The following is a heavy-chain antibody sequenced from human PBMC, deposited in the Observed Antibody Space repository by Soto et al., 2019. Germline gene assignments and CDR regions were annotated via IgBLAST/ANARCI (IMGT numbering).Heavy chain of an antibody. J-gene: IGHJ6*03. CDR1: GGSISSYY. CDR2: IYYSGST. CDR3: ARVKEVATIFYYYYYMDV. V-gene: IGHV4-59*01. D-gene: IGHD5-12*01. Sequence: PSETLSLTCTVSGGSISSYYWSWIRQPPGKGLEWIGYIYYSGSTNYNPSLKSRVTISVDTSKNQFSLKLSSVTAADTAVYYCARVKEVATIFYYYYYMDVWGKGTTVTVSS.